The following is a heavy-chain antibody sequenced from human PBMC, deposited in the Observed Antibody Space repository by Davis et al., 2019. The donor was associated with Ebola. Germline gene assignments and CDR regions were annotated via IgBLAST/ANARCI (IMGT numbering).Heavy chain of an antibody. J-gene: IGHJ6*02. CDR1: GGTFSSYA. V-gene: IGHV1-69*04. CDR2: IIALLCIS. D-gene: IGHD3-3*01. Sequence: SVKVSCKASGGTFSSYAISWVRQAPGQGLEWMGTIIALLCISNYAQKFQGSVTITADNSTSTAYMELSSLRSEDTAVYYCARDGPLRFLEWSSYYYYGMDVWGQGTTVTVSS. CDR3: ARDGPLRFLEWSSYYYYGMDV.